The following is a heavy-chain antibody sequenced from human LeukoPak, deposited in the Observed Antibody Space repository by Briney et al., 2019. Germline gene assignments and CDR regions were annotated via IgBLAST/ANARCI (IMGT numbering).Heavy chain of an antibody. V-gene: IGHV3-23*01. CDR2: ISVSGGST. CDR3: ARNGRNLVVKPRVWFFDL. D-gene: IGHD2-2*01. CDR1: GFPFNNIA. J-gene: IGHJ2*01. Sequence: GGPLNLSCAAPGFPFNNIALSGVPKPQGKGRNGASIISVSGGSTYYADSVKGRFTISRDNSKNTLYLQMNSLRTDDTAVYYCARNGRNLVVKPRVWFFDLWGRGTLVTVSS.